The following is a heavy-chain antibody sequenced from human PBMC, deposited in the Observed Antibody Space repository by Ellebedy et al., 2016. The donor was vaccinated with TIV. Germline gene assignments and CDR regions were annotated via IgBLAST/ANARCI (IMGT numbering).Heavy chain of an antibody. CDR1: GFTLSTHD. J-gene: IGHJ3*02. V-gene: IGHV3-13*04. D-gene: IGHD3-10*01. CDR3: AKDLGSVIYGAFDI. Sequence: GGSLRLXCAASGFTLSTHDMHWVRQVAGKGLEWVSVLGSAGDTFYSGSVKGRFTISRDSAKNSLYLQMNSLRSEDTAFYYCAKDLGSVIYGAFDIWGHGTMVTVSS. CDR2: LGSAGDT.